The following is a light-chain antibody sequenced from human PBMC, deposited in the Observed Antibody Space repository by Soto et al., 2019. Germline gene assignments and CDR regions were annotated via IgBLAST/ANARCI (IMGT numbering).Light chain of an antibody. CDR3: QHYNSYSEA. V-gene: IGKV1-5*03. CDR1: QTISSW. J-gene: IGKJ1*01. Sequence: DIQMTQFPTTQTGPVGDSVTITCRASQTISSWLAWYQQKPGKAPKLLIYKASTLKSGVPSRFSGSGSGTEFTLTISSLQPDDFATYYCQHYNSYSEAFGQGTKVDIK. CDR2: KAS.